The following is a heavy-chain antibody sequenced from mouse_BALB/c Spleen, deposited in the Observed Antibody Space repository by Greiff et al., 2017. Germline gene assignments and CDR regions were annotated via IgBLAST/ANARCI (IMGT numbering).Heavy chain of an antibody. D-gene: IGHD1-3*01. J-gene: IGHJ4*01. CDR2: IRLKSNNYAT. V-gene: IGHV6-6*02. Sequence: EVKLVESGGGLVQPGGSMKLSCVASGFTFSNYWMNWVRQSPEKGLEWVAEIRLKSNNYATHYAESVKGRFTISRDDSKSSVYLQMNNLRAEDTGIYYCTRSGNYDAMDYWGQGTSVTVSS. CDR3: TRSGNYDAMDY. CDR1: GFTFSNYW.